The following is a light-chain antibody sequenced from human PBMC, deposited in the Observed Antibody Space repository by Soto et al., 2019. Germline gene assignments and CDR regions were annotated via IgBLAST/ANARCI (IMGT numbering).Light chain of an antibody. V-gene: IGKV3-15*01. CDR2: AAS. CDR1: QSVSND. J-gene: IGKJ3*01. Sequence: EIVLTQSPSTLSVSQGQRVSPSFRASQSVSNDLAWYPQKPGQAPRLLIYAASNRATGIPAKFSGSGSGTEFTLTISSLQSEDCAVYYCQQYNNWPLTFGPGTKVD. CDR3: QQYNNWPLT.